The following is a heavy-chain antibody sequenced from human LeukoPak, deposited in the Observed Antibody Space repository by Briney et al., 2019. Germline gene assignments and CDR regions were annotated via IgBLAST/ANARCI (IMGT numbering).Heavy chain of an antibody. V-gene: IGHV3-7*01. J-gene: IGHJ5*02. CDR3: ARSGITKGWLEP. CDR2: IKQDGSEK. D-gene: IGHD1-7*01. CDR1: GFTFSRYW. Sequence: GGSLPLSCAASGFTFSRYWMSWVRQAPGRGLQWVANIKQDGSEKYFVDSVKGRFTISRDNAKNSLYLQMNSLRADDTAVYYCARSGITKGWLEPWGQGTLVTVSA.